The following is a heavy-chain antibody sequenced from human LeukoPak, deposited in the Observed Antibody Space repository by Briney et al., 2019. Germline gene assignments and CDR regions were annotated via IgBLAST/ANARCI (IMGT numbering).Heavy chain of an antibody. D-gene: IGHD2-2*01. V-gene: IGHV1-2*02. CDR1: GYTFTGYY. CDR2: INPNSGGT. J-gene: IGHJ6*02. CDR3: ARSPREALASSTSYQSYYYYYYGMDV. Sequence: ASVKVSCKASGYTFTGYYMHWVRQAPGQGLEWMGWINPNSGGTNYAQKFQGRVTMTRDTSISTAYMELSRLRSDDTAVYYCARSPREALASSTSYQSYYYYYYGMDVWGQGTTVTVSS.